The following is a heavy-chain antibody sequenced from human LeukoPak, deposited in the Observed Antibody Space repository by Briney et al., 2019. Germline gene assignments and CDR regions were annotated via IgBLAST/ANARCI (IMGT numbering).Heavy chain of an antibody. J-gene: IGHJ4*02. Sequence: SETLSLTCAVSGGSISSNNWWSWVRQPPGKGLEWIGEIYHSGSTNYNPSLKSRVTILLNRSKNQFSLKLSCVTAADTAVYYCARDLPVAIFGVVTTDYWGQGTLVTVSS. CDR2: IYHSGST. V-gene: IGHV4-4*02. CDR1: GGSISSNNW. D-gene: IGHD3-3*01. CDR3: ARDLPVAIFGVVTTDY.